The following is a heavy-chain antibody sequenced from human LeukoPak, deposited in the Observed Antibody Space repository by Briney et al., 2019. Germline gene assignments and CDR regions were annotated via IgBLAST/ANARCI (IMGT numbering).Heavy chain of an antibody. D-gene: IGHD3-9*01. J-gene: IGHJ4*02. CDR1: GGTFSSYA. CDR2: IIPIFGTA. Sequence: SVKVSCKASGGTFSSYAIIWVRQAPGQGLEWTGGIIPIFGTANYAQKFQGRVTITTDESTSTAYMELSSLRSEDTAVYYCARDHDILTGYLDYWGQGTLVTVSS. V-gene: IGHV1-69*05. CDR3: ARDHDILTGYLDY.